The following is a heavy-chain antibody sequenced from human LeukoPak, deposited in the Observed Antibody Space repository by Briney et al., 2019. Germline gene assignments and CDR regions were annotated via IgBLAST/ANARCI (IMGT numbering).Heavy chain of an antibody. CDR2: IEHSDSDM. Sequence: GGALQIYFQASGWRFTSYWIGWVRQMPGKGEGWRGIIEHSDSDMRYTPSFQGQVTISADKSLSTAYLQWNSLKASDTAIYYCARQTAMGRSGDYWGQGTLVTVSS. CDR3: ARQTAMGRSGDY. V-gene: IGHV5-51*01. J-gene: IGHJ4*02. CDR1: GWRFTSYW. D-gene: IGHD7-27*01.